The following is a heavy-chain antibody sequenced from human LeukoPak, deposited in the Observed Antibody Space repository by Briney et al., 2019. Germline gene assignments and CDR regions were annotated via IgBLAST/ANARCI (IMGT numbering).Heavy chain of an antibody. D-gene: IGHD3-10*01. J-gene: IGHJ6*03. Sequence: GGSLRLSCAASGFTFDDYAMHWVRQAPGKGLEWGSGISWNSGNIGYADSVKGRFTISRDNAKNSLYVQMNSLRAEDTAVYYCARLSRWFGDYYMDVWGKGTTVTISS. V-gene: IGHV3-9*01. CDR1: GFTFDDYA. CDR3: ARLSRWFGDYYMDV. CDR2: ISWNSGNI.